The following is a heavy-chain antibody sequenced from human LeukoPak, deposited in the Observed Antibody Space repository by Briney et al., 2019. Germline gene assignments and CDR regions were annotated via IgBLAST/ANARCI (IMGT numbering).Heavy chain of an antibody. J-gene: IGHJ4*02. V-gene: IGHV3-11*01. Sequence: PGGSLRLSCAASGFTFSDYYMSCIRQAPGKGLEWVSYISSSGSTIYYADSVKGRFTISRDNAQNSLYLQMNSLRAEDTAVYYCARGYYYDSSGYYPFDYWGQGTLVTVSS. D-gene: IGHD3-22*01. CDR3: ARGYYYDSSGYYPFDY. CDR1: GFTFSDYY. CDR2: ISSSGSTI.